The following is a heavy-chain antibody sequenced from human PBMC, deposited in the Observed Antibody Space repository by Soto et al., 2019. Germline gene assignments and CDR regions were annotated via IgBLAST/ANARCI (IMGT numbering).Heavy chain of an antibody. D-gene: IGHD3-10*01. CDR3: ATSCDSGFDS. J-gene: IGHJ5*01. CDR2: IVVGSGNT. Sequence: SAKASSKASGVSYSSSAVQWVRQARGQRLEWIGWIVVGSGNTDYAQKFQGRVTMTTDTSTSTAYMELRSLRSDDTAVYYCATSCDSGFDSLGKGTLVIFS. V-gene: IGHV1-58*01. CDR1: GVSYSSSA.